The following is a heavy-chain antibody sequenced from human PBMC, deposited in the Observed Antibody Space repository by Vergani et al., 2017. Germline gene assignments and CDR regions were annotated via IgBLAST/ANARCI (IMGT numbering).Heavy chain of an antibody. CDR2: ISVRGGST. CDR3: AKGWSDYVYAFDV. CDR1: GFTFSSYA. V-gene: IGHV3-23*01. Sequence: EVQLLESGGGLVQPGGSLRLSCAASGFTFSSYAMSWVRRAPGKGLEWVSGISVRGGSTYHADSGKGRFTISRDNYKNTLYLQMNSLRDEDTAVYHCAKGWSDYVYAFDVWGQGTMVTGSS. D-gene: IGHD3-16*01. J-gene: IGHJ3*01.